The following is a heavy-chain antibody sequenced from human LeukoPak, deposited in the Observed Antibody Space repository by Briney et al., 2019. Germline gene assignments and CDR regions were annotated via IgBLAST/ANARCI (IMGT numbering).Heavy chain of an antibody. Sequence: ASVKVSCKASGGTFINYSITWVRQAPGQGPEWMGRIIPIIGMEDYAQKFQGRVTITADKSTSTAYMELSSLTSDDTAVYYCARAERTAITHDYWGQGSLVTVSS. V-gene: IGHV1-69*04. J-gene: IGHJ4*02. CDR2: IIPIIGME. CDR3: ARAERTAITHDY. CDR1: GGTFINYS. D-gene: IGHD5-18*01.